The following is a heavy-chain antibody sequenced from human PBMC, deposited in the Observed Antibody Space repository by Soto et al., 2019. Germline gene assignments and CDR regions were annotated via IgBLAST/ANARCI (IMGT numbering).Heavy chain of an antibody. CDR3: ARDRITMVRGVIYYYYGMDV. V-gene: IGHV3-30*04. CDR2: ISYDGSNK. J-gene: IGHJ6*02. D-gene: IGHD3-10*01. CDR1: GFTFSSYA. Sequence: LSLTCAASGFTFSSYAMHWVRQAPGKGLEWVAVISYDGSNKYYADSVKGRFTISRDNSKNTLYLQMNSLRAEDTAVYYCARDRITMVRGVIYYYYGMDVWGQGTTVTVSS.